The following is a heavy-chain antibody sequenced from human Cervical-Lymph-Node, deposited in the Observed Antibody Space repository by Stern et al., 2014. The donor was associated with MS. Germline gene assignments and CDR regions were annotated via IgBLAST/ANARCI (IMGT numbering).Heavy chain of an antibody. CDR1: GYTFTSYG. D-gene: IGHD3-22*01. CDR2: ISAYNGNT. J-gene: IGHJ4*02. V-gene: IGHV1-18*01. Sequence: QLVQSGAEVKKPGASVKVSCKASGYTFTSYGISWVRQAPGQGLEWMGWISAYNGNTNYAQKLQGRVTTTTATSPRTAYMERRSLRSEDTAVYYCARAAYYYDSREVFDYWGQGTLVTVSS. CDR3: ARAAYYYDSREVFDY.